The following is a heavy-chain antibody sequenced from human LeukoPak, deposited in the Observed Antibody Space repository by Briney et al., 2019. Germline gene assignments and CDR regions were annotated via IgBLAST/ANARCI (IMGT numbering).Heavy chain of an antibody. CDR2: IKSKTDGGTT. CDR3: ARDLFNRATTVTTEY. V-gene: IGHV3-15*05. J-gene: IGHJ4*02. CDR1: VFSFNIAW. Sequence: PGRSLGLSCAASVFSFNIAWMRWVRQAPGKGLEWVGRIKSKTDGGTTGYAAPVKGRFTISRDNAKNTLYLQMNSLRAEDTAVYYCARDLFNRATTVTTEYWGQGTLVTVSS. D-gene: IGHD4-17*01.